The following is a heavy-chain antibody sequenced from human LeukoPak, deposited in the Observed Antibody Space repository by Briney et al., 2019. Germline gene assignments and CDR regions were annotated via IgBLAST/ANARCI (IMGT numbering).Heavy chain of an antibody. J-gene: IGHJ5*02. CDR3: ARVLKWLVLVGGGWFDP. Sequence: SETLSLTCAVSGDSFSGYYWSWIRQSPGKGLEWIGKTHHNGNTDYNPSLKSRVTVSIDTSKKQFSLKLSSVTAADTAVYYCARVLKWLVLVGGGWFDPWGQGTLVTVSS. V-gene: IGHV4-34*01. CDR1: GDSFSGYY. D-gene: IGHD6-19*01. CDR2: THHNGNT.